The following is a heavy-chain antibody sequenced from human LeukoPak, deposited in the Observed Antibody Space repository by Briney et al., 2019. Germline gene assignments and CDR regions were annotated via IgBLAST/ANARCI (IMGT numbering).Heavy chain of an antibody. CDR2: IRYDGSNK. D-gene: IGHD3-16*01. CDR1: GFTFSSYG. CDR3: AKRPGGVEYYYYYMDV. J-gene: IGHJ6*03. V-gene: IGHV3-30*02. Sequence: GGSPRLSCAASGFTFSSYGMHWVRQAPGKGLEWVSFIRYDGSNKYYADSVKGRFTISRDNSKNTLYLQMNSLRAEDTAVYYCAKRPGGVEYYYYYMDVWGKGTAVTVSS.